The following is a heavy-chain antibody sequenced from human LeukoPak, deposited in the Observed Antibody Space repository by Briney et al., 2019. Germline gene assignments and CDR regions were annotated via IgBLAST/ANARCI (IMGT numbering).Heavy chain of an antibody. Sequence: GGSLRLSCAASGFTFDDYAMHWVRQAPGKGLEWVSGISWNSDSIGYADSVKGRFTISRDNAKNSLYLQMNSLRAEDTALYYCAKDYYDFWSGPVDYWGQGTLVTVSS. V-gene: IGHV3-9*01. CDR1: GFTFDDYA. CDR2: ISWNSDSI. D-gene: IGHD3-3*01. J-gene: IGHJ4*02. CDR3: AKDYYDFWSGPVDY.